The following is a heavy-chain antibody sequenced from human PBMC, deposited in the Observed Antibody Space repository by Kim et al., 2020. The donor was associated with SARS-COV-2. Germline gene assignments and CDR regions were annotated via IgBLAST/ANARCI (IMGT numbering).Heavy chain of an antibody. CDR2: IYYTGTT. CDR3: TRRPTDTGTTYRNWFDP. D-gene: IGHD1-1*01. Sequence: SETLSLTCSVSGGSITTNDYYWAWVRQPPGKGLEWIANIYYTGTTYSNPSLKSRVTTSVDTSKNQFSLNLSSVTAADTAVYYCTRRPTDTGTTYRNWFDPWGQGILVTVSS. J-gene: IGHJ5*02. CDR1: GGSITTNDYY. V-gene: IGHV4-39*01.